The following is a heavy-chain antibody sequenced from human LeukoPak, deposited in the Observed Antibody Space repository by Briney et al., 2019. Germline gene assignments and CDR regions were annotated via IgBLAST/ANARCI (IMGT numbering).Heavy chain of an antibody. CDR3: AKDPPYSSGWYVDY. J-gene: IGHJ4*02. CDR1: GFTFSGFA. V-gene: IGHV3-23*01. CDR2: ISGSGRST. Sequence: GGSLRLSCAASGFTFSGFAMNWVRQAPGKGLEWVSGISGSGRSTYYTDSVKGRFTVSRDNSKNTVYLQMNSLRAEDTAVYYCAKDPPYSSGWYVDYWGQGTLVTVSS. D-gene: IGHD6-19*01.